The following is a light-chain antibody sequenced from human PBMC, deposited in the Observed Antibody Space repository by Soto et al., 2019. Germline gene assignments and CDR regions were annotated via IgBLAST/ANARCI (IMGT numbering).Light chain of an antibody. CDR1: QNIDTF. V-gene: IGKV1-39*01. Sequence: DIQMTQSPFSLAASVGDRVTVSCRSSQNIDTFLNWYRDKPGKAPELLIFGASRLHSGVPSRFSGGGSGTEFTLNISSLQPEDFATYYCQQTYSTLALTFGGGTKVEI. CDR3: QQTYSTLALT. J-gene: IGKJ4*01. CDR2: GAS.